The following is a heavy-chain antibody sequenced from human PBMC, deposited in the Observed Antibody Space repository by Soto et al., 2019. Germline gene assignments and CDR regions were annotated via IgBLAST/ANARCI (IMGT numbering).Heavy chain of an antibody. D-gene: IGHD6-13*01. CDR1: GGSISSSSYY. CDR3: ERPGLIAAAIDY. Sequence: SETLSLTCTVSGGSISSSSYYWGWIRQPPGKGLEWIGSIYYSGSTYYNPSLKSRVTISVDTSKNQFSLKLSSVTAADTAVYYCERPGLIAAAIDYWGQGTLVTVSS. V-gene: IGHV4-39*01. CDR2: IYYSGST. J-gene: IGHJ4*02.